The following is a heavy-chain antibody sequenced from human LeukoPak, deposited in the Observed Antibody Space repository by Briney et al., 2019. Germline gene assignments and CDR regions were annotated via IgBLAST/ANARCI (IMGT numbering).Heavy chain of an antibody. D-gene: IGHD4-23*01. CDR1: GLTFSSSG. J-gene: IGHJ4*02. CDR3: AKRSDYGGNGNYFDY. Sequence: GGSLRLSCAASGLTFSSSGMSWVRQAPGKGLEWVSTISGRDTNTYYADSVEGRFIISRDNSKNTVYLQMNSLRAEDTAVYYCAKRSDYGGNGNYFDYWGQGTPVTVSS. CDR2: ISGRDTNT. V-gene: IGHV3-23*01.